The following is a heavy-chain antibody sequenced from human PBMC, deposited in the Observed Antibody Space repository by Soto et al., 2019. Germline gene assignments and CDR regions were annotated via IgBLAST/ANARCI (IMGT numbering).Heavy chain of an antibody. CDR2: ISAYNGNT. CDR3: ARDLGQQLFDY. Sequence: QVQLVQSGAEVKKPGASVKVSCKASGYTFTSYGISWVRQAPGQGLEWMGWISAYNGNTKYEQKLQGRVTMTTDTTTSTADRELRSLRSDDTAVYCCARDLGQQLFDYWGQGTLVTVSS. D-gene: IGHD6-13*01. CDR1: GYTFTSYG. V-gene: IGHV1-18*01. J-gene: IGHJ4*02.